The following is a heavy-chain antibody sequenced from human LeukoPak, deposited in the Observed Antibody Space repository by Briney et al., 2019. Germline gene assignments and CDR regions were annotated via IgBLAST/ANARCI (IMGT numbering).Heavy chain of an antibody. CDR1: GYSFTSYW. J-gene: IGHJ3*02. D-gene: IGHD3-10*01. Sequence: GESLKISCKGSGYSFTSYWIGWVRQMPGKGLEWMGIIYPGDSDIRYSPSFQGQVTISADKSISTAYLQWSSLKASDTAMYYCARHSSYYGSGSSSSDAFDIWGQGTMVTVSS. CDR3: ARHSSYYGSGSSSSDAFDI. V-gene: IGHV5-51*01. CDR2: IYPGDSDI.